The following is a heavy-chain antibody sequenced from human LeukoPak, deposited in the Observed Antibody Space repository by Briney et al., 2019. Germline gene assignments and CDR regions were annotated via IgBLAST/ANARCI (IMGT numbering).Heavy chain of an antibody. CDR2: ISCSGGST. CDR3: AKDGGYDFWSGYYMDY. D-gene: IGHD3-3*01. V-gene: IGHV3-23*01. Sequence: PGGSLRLSFASSGFTFISYSRSWVRQAPGKGLEGVSAISCSGGSTYYADSVKGRFTISRDNSKNTLYLQMNSLRAEDTAVYYCAKDGGYDFWSGYYMDYWGQGTLVTVSS. J-gene: IGHJ4*02. CDR1: GFTFISYS.